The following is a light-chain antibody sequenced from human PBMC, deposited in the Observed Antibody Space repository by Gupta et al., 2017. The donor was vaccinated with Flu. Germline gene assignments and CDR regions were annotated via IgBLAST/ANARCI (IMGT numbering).Light chain of an antibody. CDR1: ALPKQY. Sequence: SYELRQAPSMSVSPGQTATITCYGDALPKQYAYWYQQKPGQAPVLVIYRDSVRRSGIPERFSGSSLGTKVTLTIRGVQAEDEADYDCQSADITGASRVLGGGTKLTVL. CDR2: RDS. CDR3: QSADITGASRV. J-gene: IGLJ3*02. V-gene: IGLV3-25*01.